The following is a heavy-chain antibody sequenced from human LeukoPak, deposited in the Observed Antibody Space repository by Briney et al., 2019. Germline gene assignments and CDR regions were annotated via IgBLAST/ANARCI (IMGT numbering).Heavy chain of an antibody. V-gene: IGHV3-30-3*01. CDR3: AREVAGADGSWFDP. D-gene: IGHD6-19*01. CDR2: ISYDGSNK. J-gene: IGHJ5*02. CDR1: GFTFSSYA. Sequence: GRSLRLSCAASGFTFSSYAMHWVRQAPGKGLAWVAVISYDGSNKYYADSVKGRFTISRDNSKNTLYLQMNSLRAEDTAVYYCAREVAGADGSWFDPWGQGTLVTVSS.